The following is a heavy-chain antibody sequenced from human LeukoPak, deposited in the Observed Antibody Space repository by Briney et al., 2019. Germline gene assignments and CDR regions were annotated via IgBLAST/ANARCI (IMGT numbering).Heavy chain of an antibody. Sequence: PSETLSLTCTVSGGSISSSSYYWGWIRQPPGKGLEWIGSIYYSGSTYYNPSLKSRVTISVDTSKNQFSLKLSSVTAADTAVYYCARRIGYYYGSGSMNYWGQGTLVTVSS. V-gene: IGHV4-39*07. D-gene: IGHD3-10*01. CDR2: IYYSGST. J-gene: IGHJ4*02. CDR1: GGSISSSSYY. CDR3: ARRIGYYYGSGSMNY.